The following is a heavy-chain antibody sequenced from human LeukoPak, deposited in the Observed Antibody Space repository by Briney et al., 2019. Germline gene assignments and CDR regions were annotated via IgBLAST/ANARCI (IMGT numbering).Heavy chain of an antibody. D-gene: IGHD2-21*02. Sequence: GGSLRLSCAASGLTFSSYAMSWVRQAPGKGLEWVSAISGSGGSTYYADSVKGRFTISRDNSKNTLYLQMNSLRAEDTAVYYCAKDGCGGDCYSGWFDPWGQGTLVTVSS. CDR1: GLTFSSYA. CDR3: AKDGCGGDCYSGWFDP. J-gene: IGHJ5*02. CDR2: ISGSGGST. V-gene: IGHV3-23*01.